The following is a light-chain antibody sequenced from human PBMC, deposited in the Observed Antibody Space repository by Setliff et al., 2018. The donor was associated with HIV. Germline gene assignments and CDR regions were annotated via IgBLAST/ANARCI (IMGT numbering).Light chain of an antibody. CDR3: AGWDDSLNGYV. CDR1: SSNIGSNT. J-gene: IGLJ1*01. V-gene: IGLV1-44*01. CDR2: RNN. Sequence: SVLTQPPSASGTPGQRVNISCSGSSSNIGSNTVNWYQQLPGTAPKLLIYRNNQRPSGVPDRFSGSKSGTSASLAISGLQSEDEADYYCAGWDDSLNGYVFGTGTKVTVL.